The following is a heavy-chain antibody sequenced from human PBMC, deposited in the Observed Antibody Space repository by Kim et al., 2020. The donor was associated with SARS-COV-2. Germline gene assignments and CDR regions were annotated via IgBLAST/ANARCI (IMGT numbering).Heavy chain of an antibody. J-gene: IGHJ3*02. CDR3: AKDDMWAMVTSGASNTGNDAVGT. CDR2: ISGGGGAK. Sequence: GGSLRLSCAASGLSFDNSAMGWVRQAPGKGLEWVATISGGGGAKYYANSVRGRFTISRDSSKSTVCLQMNSLRAEDTAVYYCAKDDMWAMVTSGASNTGNDAVGTWGPETLVTVSS. V-gene: IGHV3-23*01. CDR1: GLSFDNSA. D-gene: IGHD5-18*01.